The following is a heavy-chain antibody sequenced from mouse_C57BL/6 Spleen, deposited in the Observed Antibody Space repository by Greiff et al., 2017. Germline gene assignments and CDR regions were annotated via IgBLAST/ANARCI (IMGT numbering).Heavy chain of an antibody. Sequence: QVQLKQSGAELARPGASVKMSCKASGYTFTSYTMHWVKQRPGQGLEWIGYINPSSGYTKYNQKFKDKATLTADKSSSTAYMQLSSLTSEDSAVYYCARSPYDSYAMDYWGQGTSVTVSS. CDR2: INPSSGYT. CDR1: GYTFTSYT. J-gene: IGHJ4*01. CDR3: ARSPYDSYAMDY. V-gene: IGHV1-4*01.